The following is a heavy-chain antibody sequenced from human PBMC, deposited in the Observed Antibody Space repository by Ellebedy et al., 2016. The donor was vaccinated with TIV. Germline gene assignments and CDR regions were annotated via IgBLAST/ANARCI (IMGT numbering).Heavy chain of an antibody. J-gene: IGHJ4*02. D-gene: IGHD5-12*01. CDR2: ISYSGST. CDR3: AIGSGYIIDY. V-gene: IGHV4-59*01. Sequence: MPSETLSLTCTVSGGSISPYYWSRIRQPPGKGLEWIGYISYSGSTNYNPSLKSRVTISVDTSKNQFSLRLSSVTAADTAVYYCAIGSGYIIDYWGRGILVTVSS. CDR1: GGSISPYY.